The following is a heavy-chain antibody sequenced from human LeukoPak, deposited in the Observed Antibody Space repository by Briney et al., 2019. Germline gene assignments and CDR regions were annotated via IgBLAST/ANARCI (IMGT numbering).Heavy chain of an antibody. J-gene: IGHJ4*02. CDR3: ARYCSSTSCYISGFDY. Sequence: ASVKVSCKASGYTFTSYGISWVRQAPGQGLEWMGWISAYNGNTNYAQKLQGRVTMTTDTSTSTAYMELRSLRSDDTAVYYCARYCSSTSCYISGFDYWGQGTLVTVSS. V-gene: IGHV1-18*01. CDR1: GYTFTSYG. D-gene: IGHD2-2*01. CDR2: ISAYNGNT.